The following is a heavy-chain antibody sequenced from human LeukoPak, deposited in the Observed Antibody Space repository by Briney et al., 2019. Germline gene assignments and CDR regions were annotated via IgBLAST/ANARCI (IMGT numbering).Heavy chain of an antibody. Sequence: GRSLRLSCAASGFTFSSYSMNWVRQAPGKGLEWASSISSSSRYIYYADSVKGRLTISRDNANNSLYLQMNSLRAEDTAVYYCARGAQGYGDYSGYFEYWGQGSLVTVSS. CDR1: GFTFSSYS. J-gene: IGHJ4*02. CDR2: ISSSSRYI. V-gene: IGHV3-21*01. CDR3: ARGAQGYGDYSGYFEY. D-gene: IGHD4-17*01.